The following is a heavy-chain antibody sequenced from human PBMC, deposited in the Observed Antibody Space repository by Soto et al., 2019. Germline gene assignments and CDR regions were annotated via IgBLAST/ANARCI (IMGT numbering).Heavy chain of an antibody. D-gene: IGHD2-2*01. CDR1: GYTLTELS. J-gene: IGHJ4*02. Sequence: ASVKVSCKVSGYTLTELSMHWVRQAPGKGLEWMGGFDPGDGETIYAQKFQGRVTMTEDTSTDTAYMELSSLRSEDTAVYYCARGPMSCTSSSCPYFFDYWAQGTLVTVSS. CDR3: ARGPMSCTSSSCPYFFDY. CDR2: FDPGDGET. V-gene: IGHV1-24*01.